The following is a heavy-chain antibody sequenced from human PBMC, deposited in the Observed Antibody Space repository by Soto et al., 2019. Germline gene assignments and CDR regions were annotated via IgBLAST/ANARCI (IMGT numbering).Heavy chain of an antibody. CDR3: AKAYCSSTSCPLPWWASFDY. V-gene: IGHV3-23*01. J-gene: IGHJ4*02. D-gene: IGHD2-2*01. CDR2: ISGSGGST. CDR1: GFTFSSYA. Sequence: GGSLRLSCAASGFTFSSYAMSWVRQAPGKGLEWVSAISGSGGSTYYADSVKGRFTISRDNSKNTLYLQMNSLRAEDTAVYYCAKAYCSSTSCPLPWWASFDYWGQGTLVTVSS.